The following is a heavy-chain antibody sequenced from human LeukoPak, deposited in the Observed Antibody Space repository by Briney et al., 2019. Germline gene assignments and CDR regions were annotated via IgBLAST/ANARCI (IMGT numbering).Heavy chain of an antibody. CDR3: ARSNPYYGPYYFDY. J-gene: IGHJ4*02. D-gene: IGHD3-10*01. Sequence: PGGSLRLSCAASGFTFSSYSMSWVRQTPGKGLEWVSIIYSGGSTDYADSVKGRFTISRDNSKNTLYLQMNSLRAEDTAVYYCARSNPYYGPYYFDYWGQGTLVTVSS. V-gene: IGHV3-53*01. CDR2: IYSGGST. CDR1: GFTFSSYS.